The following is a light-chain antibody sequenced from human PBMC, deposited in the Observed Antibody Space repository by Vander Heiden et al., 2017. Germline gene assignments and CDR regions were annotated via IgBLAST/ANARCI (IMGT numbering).Light chain of an antibody. V-gene: IGLV2-14*01. CDR2: DVR. J-gene: IGLJ1*01. CDR3: SSLSATSTLAYV. CDR1: SSDIGRYNY. Sequence: QSALAQPASVSGSPGQSITISCTGTSSDIGRYNYVSWYQQLPGRAPKLVIYDVRNRPSGISNRFSGSKSGNTASLTISGLQAEDEADYYCSSLSATSTLAYVFGSGTKVTVL.